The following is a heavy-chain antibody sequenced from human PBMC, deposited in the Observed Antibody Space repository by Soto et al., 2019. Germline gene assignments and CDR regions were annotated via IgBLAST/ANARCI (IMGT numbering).Heavy chain of an antibody. J-gene: IGHJ6*02. CDR1: GGTFSRSG. D-gene: IGHD5-18*01. Sequence: QVQLVQSGTEVKKPGASVKVCCKASGGTFSRSGFHWVRQAPGQGLEWMGMIVPSVDTTNYAQKFQARVTISADQFPSTVYMELRSLRSEDTAVYYCARCPPPPDTADPYAVDVWGQGTRVIVSS. V-gene: IGHV1-69*18. CDR2: IVPSVDTT. CDR3: ARCPPPPDTADPYAVDV.